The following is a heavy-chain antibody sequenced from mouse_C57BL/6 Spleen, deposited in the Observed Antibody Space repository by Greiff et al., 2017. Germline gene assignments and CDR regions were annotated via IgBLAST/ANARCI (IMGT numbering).Heavy chain of an antibody. Sequence: VQLVESGAELVRPGASVTLSCKASGYTFTDYEMHWVKQTPVHGLEWIGAIDPETGGTAYNQKFKGKAILTADKSSSTAYMELRSLTSEDSAVYYCTGYYGNYKGAMDYWGQGTSVTVSS. CDR3: TGYYGNYKGAMDY. CDR2: IDPETGGT. CDR1: GYTFTDYE. D-gene: IGHD2-1*01. J-gene: IGHJ4*01. V-gene: IGHV1-15*01.